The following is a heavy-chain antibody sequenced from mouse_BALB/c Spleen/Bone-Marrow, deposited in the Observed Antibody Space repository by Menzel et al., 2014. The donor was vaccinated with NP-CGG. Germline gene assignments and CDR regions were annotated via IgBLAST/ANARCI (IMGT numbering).Heavy chain of an antibody. J-gene: IGHJ4*01. CDR2: INXXSGYT. CDR1: GYTFTSXT. CDR3: ARCYYGSSNAMDY. Sequence: QVQLKQSGAELARPGASVKMSCKASGYTFTSXTXHWVXQRPXXGLEWIGXINXXSGYTNYNQKFKDKATLTADKSSSTAYMQLSSLTSEDSAVYYCARCYYGSSNAMDYWGQGTSVTVSS. V-gene: IGHV1-4*01. D-gene: IGHD1-1*01.